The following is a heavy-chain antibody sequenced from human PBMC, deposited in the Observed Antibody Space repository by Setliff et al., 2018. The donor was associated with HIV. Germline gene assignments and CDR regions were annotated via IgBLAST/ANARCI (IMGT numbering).Heavy chain of an antibody. V-gene: IGHV1-2*02. J-gene: IGHJ5*02. CDR2: INPKTGDT. CDR3: ARGRLVTTASWMPGET. D-gene: IGHD1-1*01. Sequence: GASVKVSCKSSGYTFSGHYIHWVRQAPGQGPEWMGWINPKTGDTNLAQRFEGRVTMTSDTSASTAYMEVNRLTSDDTAVYYCARGRLVTTASWMPGETWAQGTLVTVSS. CDR1: GYTFSGHY.